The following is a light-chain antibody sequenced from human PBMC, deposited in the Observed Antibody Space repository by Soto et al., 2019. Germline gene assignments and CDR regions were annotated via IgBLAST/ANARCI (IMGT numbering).Light chain of an antibody. Sequence: EIVLTQSPGTLSLSPGERATLSCRASQSVSSSYLAWYQQKPGQAPRLLIYNAFNRATGIPDRFSGSGSGTDFTLTISRLEPEDFAVYYCQQYGSSPQTFGGGTKVDIK. V-gene: IGKV3-20*01. CDR1: QSVSSSY. CDR3: QQYGSSPQT. CDR2: NAF. J-gene: IGKJ4*01.